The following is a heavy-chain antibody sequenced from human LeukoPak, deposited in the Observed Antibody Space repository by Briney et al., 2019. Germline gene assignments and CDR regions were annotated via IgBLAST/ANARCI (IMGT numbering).Heavy chain of an antibody. CDR1: GYTFTGYY. Sequence: VASVKVSCKASGYTFTGYYMHWVRQAPGQGLEWMGWISAYNGNTNYAQKLQGRVTMTTDTSTSTAYMELRSLRSDDTAVYYCARDLAAAGRDDYWGQGTLVTVSS. CDR2: ISAYNGNT. CDR3: ARDLAAAGRDDY. D-gene: IGHD6-13*01. J-gene: IGHJ4*02. V-gene: IGHV1-18*04.